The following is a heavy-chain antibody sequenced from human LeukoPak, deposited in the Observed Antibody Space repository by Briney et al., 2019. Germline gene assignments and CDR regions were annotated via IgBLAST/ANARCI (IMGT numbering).Heavy chain of an antibody. J-gene: IGHJ6*02. V-gene: IGHV3-33*07. CDR3: ARDRYCSSTSCRSYYYYGMDV. Sequence: PGGSLRLSCGVSGFTFSRYWMSWVRQAPGKGLEWVAVIWYDGSNKYYADSVKGRFTISRDNSKNTLYLQMNSLRAEDTAVYYCARDRYCSSTSCRSYYYYGMDVWGQGTTVTVSS. D-gene: IGHD2-2*01. CDR1: GFTFSRYW. CDR2: IWYDGSNK.